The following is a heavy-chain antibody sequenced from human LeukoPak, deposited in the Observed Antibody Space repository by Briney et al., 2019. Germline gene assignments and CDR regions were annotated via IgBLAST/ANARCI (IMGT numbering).Heavy chain of an antibody. V-gene: IGHV3-9*01. CDR1: GFTFDAYA. D-gene: IGHD3-9*01. CDR3: SKDKGAYDILTGPFDP. Sequence: GGSLRLSCAASGFTFDAYAMHWVRQAPGKGLEWVSGISWNSGSIGYADSVKGRFTISRDNAKNSLYLQMNSLRAEDTALYYCSKDKGAYDILTGPFDPWGQGTLVTVSS. CDR2: ISWNSGSI. J-gene: IGHJ5*02.